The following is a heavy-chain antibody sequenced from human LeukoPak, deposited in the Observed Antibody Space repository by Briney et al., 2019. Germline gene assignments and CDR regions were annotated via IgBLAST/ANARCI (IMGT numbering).Heavy chain of an antibody. Sequence: ASVKVSCKVSGYTLTELSMHWVRQAPGKGLEWMGGFDPEDGETIYAQKFQGRVTMTEDTSTDTAYMELSSLRSEDTAVYYCATDFKVASYFDYWGQGTLVTVSS. CDR1: GYTLTELS. D-gene: IGHD2-21*01. V-gene: IGHV1-24*01. CDR3: ATDFKVASYFDY. J-gene: IGHJ4*02. CDR2: FDPEDGET.